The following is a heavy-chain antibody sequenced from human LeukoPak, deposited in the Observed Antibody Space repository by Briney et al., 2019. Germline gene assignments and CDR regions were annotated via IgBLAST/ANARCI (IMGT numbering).Heavy chain of an antibody. CDR2: IYYSGNT. D-gene: IGHD5-12*01. V-gene: IGHV4-39*07. J-gene: IGHJ5*02. CDR3: AKIEDSGYDYRGWFDP. Sequence: SETLSLTCTVSGGSISSSSYYWGWIRQPPGKGLECIGSIYYSGNTNYNPSLKSRVTISLDTSKNQFSLKVTSVTAADTAVYYCAKIEDSGYDYRGWFDPWGQGTLVTVSS. CDR1: GGSISSSSYY.